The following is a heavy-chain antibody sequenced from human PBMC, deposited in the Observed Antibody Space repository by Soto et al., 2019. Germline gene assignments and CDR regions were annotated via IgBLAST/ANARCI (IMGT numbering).Heavy chain of an antibody. CDR3: ARVAVWFGDYYHYGMDV. J-gene: IGHJ6*02. CDR1: GFTFSSYG. V-gene: IGHV3-33*01. D-gene: IGHD3-10*01. Sequence: QVQLVESGGGVIQPGRSLRLSCAASGFTFSSYGMHWVRQAPGKGLEWVAVIWYDGRKTYYADSVKGRFTISRDNPKDTLYLQMNSLRGEDTAVYYCARVAVWFGDYYHYGMDVWGQGTTVTVSS. CDR2: IWYDGRKT.